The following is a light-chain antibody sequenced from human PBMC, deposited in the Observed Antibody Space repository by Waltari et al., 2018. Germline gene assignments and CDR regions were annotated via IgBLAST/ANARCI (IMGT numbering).Light chain of an antibody. Sequence: IVLTQSPGTLSLSPGETATLSCRASQSLTKYYLPWYQQKPGQAPRLLIYGASKRAAGIPEGFSDSGSGTDFTLTISRLEAEDFAMYYCQQYGSSIMYTFGQGTKLEIK. V-gene: IGKV3-20*01. CDR1: QSLTKYY. CDR2: GAS. CDR3: QQYGSSIMYT. J-gene: IGKJ2*01.